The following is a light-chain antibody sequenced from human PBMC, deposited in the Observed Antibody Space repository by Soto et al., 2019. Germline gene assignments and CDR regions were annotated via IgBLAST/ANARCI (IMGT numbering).Light chain of an antibody. J-gene: IGKJ1*01. CDR2: WAS. V-gene: IGKV4-1*01. CDR3: QQYYSTPRT. CDR1: QSVLYGSSNKNY. Sequence: DIVMTQSPDSLAVSLGERATINCKSSQSVLYGSSNKNYLAWYQQKPGQPPRQLIYWASTRESGVPDRFSGSGSGTDFNLTISSLQAEDVAVYYCQQYYSTPRTFGQGTKVEIK.